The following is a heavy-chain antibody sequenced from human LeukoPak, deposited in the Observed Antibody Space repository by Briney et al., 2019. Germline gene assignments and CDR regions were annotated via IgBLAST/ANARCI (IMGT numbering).Heavy chain of an antibody. CDR2: INHSGST. CDR1: GGSISSSSYY. D-gene: IGHD3-16*02. Sequence: NSSETLSLTCTVSGGSISSSSYYWGWIRQPPGKGLEWIGEINHSGSTNYNPSLKSRVTISVDTSKNQFSLKLSSVTAADTAVYYCARDFGAYYDYVWGTYRHNAFDIWGQGTMVTVSS. J-gene: IGHJ3*02. CDR3: ARDFGAYYDYVWGTYRHNAFDI. V-gene: IGHV4-39*07.